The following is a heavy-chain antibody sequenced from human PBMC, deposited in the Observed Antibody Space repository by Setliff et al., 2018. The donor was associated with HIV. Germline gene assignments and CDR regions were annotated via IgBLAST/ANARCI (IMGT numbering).Heavy chain of an antibody. CDR1: GYSISSGYY. Sequence: SETLSLTCAVSGYSISSGYYWGWIRQPPGKGLEWIGSIYHSGSTYDSPSLKSRVTISVDTSKNQFSLKLSSVTAADTAVYYCARSLTKQLVLGTSREYYFDSWGLGALVTVSS. CDR2: IYHSGST. CDR3: ARSLTKQLVLGTSREYYFDS. V-gene: IGHV4-38-2*01. J-gene: IGHJ4*02. D-gene: IGHD6-13*01.